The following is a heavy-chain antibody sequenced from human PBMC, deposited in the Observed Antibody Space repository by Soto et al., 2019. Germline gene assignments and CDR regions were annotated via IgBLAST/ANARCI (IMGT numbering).Heavy chain of an antibody. V-gene: IGHV3-74*01. CDR1: GFTFSSYW. CDR2: INGDGSNT. J-gene: IGHJ4*02. CDR3: ARVCTGGSCYQFDS. D-gene: IGHD2-15*01. Sequence: EVHLVESGGGLVQPGGSLSLSCPAPGFTFSSYWMHWVRQAPGKGLVWVSCINGDGSNTNYAASVKGRFTISRDNAKNTLYLQMNSLRADDTAVYYCARVCTGGSCYQFDSWGQGTLVTVSS.